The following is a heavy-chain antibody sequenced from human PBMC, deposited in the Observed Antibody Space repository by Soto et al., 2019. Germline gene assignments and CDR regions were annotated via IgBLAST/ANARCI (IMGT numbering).Heavy chain of an antibody. J-gene: IGHJ4*02. CDR2: IYYSGST. CDR3: ARGDGDYANFDY. CDR1: GGSISSYY. V-gene: IGHV4-59*01. D-gene: IGHD4-17*01. Sequence: QVQLQESGPGLVKPSETLSLTCTVSGGSISSYYWSWIRQPPGKGLEWIGYIYYSGSTNYNPSLNSRVTISVDTSKNQFSLKLSSVTAADTAVYYCARGDGDYANFDYWGQGTLVTVSS.